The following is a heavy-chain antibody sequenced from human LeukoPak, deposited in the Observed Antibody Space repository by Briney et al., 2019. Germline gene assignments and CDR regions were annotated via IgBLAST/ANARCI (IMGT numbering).Heavy chain of an antibody. CDR2: INPSGGST. V-gene: IGHV1-46*01. J-gene: IGHJ3*02. CDR1: GYTFTSYY. D-gene: IGHD2-2*01. Sequence: ASVTVSFKASGYTFTSYYMHWVRQAPGQGLEWMGIINPSGGSTSYAQKFQGRVTMTRDTSTSTVYMELSSLRSEDTAVYCCASGEYCSSTSCSPRIDAFDIWGQGTMVTVSS. CDR3: ASGEYCSSTSCSPRIDAFDI.